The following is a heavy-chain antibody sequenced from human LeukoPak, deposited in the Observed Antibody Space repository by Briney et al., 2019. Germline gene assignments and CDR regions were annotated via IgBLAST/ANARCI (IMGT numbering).Heavy chain of an antibody. D-gene: IGHD3-10*01. CDR2: ISYDGSNK. V-gene: IGHV3-30-3*01. CDR1: GFTFSSYA. J-gene: IGHJ5*02. Sequence: GGSLGLSCAASGFTFSSYAMHWVRQAPGKGLEWVAVISYDGSNKYYADSVKGRFTISRDNSKSTVYLQMNSLRVEDAAVYYCSKDLTSDFGGDLDPWGQGTLVTVSS. CDR3: SKDLTSDFGGDLDP.